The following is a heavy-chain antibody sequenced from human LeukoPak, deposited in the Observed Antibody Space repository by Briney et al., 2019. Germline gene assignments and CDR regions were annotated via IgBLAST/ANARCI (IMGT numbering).Heavy chain of an antibody. J-gene: IGHJ5*02. V-gene: IGHV4-34*01. CDR3: ARDGPKGWFDP. Sequence: PSETLSLTCAVYGGSFGGYYWSWIRQPPGKGLEWIGEINDSGSSNYIPSLKSRVTISVDRSKNQFSLWLSSVTAADTAVYYCARDGPKGWFDPWGQGTLVTVSS. CDR2: INDSGSS. CDR1: GGSFGGYY.